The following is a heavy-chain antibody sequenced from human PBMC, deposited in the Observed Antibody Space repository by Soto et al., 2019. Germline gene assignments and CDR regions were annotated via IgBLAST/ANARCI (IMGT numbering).Heavy chain of an antibody. CDR2: TYYSGRT. CDR3: AGHGSGSQYPIDH. D-gene: IGHD3-10*01. J-gene: IGHJ4*02. CDR1: GGSISGSTYY. Sequence: QLQLQESGPGLVKPSETLSLTCTVSGGSISGSTYYWGWIRQPPGKGLEYMGSTYYSGRTYYNPSPKSRVPVSVDTCKKQSSLNLNSATAADTDVYYCAGHGSGSQYPIDHWGQGTLVTVSS. V-gene: IGHV4-39*01.